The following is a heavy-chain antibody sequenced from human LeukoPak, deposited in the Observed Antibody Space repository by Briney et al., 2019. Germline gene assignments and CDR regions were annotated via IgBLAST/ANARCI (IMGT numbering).Heavy chain of an antibody. Sequence: GGSLRLSCAASGFTFSSYWMSWVRQAPGKGLEWVANIKQDGSEKYYVDSVKGRFTISRDNAKKSLYLQMNSLRAEDTAVYYCARVLHYYYYYMDVWGKGTTVTVSS. CDR2: IKQDGSEK. CDR1: GFTFSSYW. D-gene: IGHD1-26*01. J-gene: IGHJ6*03. V-gene: IGHV3-7*01. CDR3: ARVLHYYYYYMDV.